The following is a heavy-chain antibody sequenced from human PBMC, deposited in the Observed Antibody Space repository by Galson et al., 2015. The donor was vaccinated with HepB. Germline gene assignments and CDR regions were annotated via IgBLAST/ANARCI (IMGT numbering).Heavy chain of an antibody. Sequence: SLRLSCAASGFTVSSHYMTWVRQAPGKGLEWVSFIYSGGTTYYADSVRGRFTISRDNSKNTLYLQMNSLRAEDTAVYYCARYDILTGYYIDYWGQGTLVTVSS. D-gene: IGHD3-9*01. CDR3: ARYDILTGYYIDY. J-gene: IGHJ4*02. CDR1: GFTVSSHY. V-gene: IGHV3-66*01. CDR2: IYSGGTT.